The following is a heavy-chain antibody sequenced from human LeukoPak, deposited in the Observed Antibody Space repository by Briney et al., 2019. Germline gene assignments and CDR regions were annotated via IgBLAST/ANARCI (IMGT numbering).Heavy chain of an antibody. CDR3: ARDGPHCSSTSCYTDY. Sequence: GGSLRLSCAASGFTFDDYGMSWVRHAPGKGLEWVSGINWNGGSTGYADSVKGRFTISRDNAKNSLYLQMNSLRAEDTALYYCARDGPHCSSTSCYTDYWGQGTLVTVSS. CDR1: GFTFDDYG. J-gene: IGHJ4*02. D-gene: IGHD2-2*02. V-gene: IGHV3-20*04. CDR2: INWNGGST.